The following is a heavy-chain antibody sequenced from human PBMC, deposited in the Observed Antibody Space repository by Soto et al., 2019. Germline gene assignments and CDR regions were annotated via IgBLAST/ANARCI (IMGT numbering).Heavy chain of an antibody. V-gene: IGHV4-34*01. Sequence: QVQLQQWGAGLLKPSETLSLTCAVYGGSFSGYYWSWIRQPPGKGLEWIGEINHSGSTNYNPSLKSRVTISVDTSKNQFSLKLSSVTAADTAVYYCARSRLVTALSHYYYGMDVWGQGTTVTVSS. D-gene: IGHD2-21*02. CDR1: GGSFSGYY. CDR3: ARSRLVTALSHYYYGMDV. CDR2: INHSGST. J-gene: IGHJ6*02.